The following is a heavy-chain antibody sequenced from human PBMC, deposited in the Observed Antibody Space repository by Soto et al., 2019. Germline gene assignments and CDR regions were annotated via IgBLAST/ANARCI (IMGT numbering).Heavy chain of an antibody. D-gene: IGHD3-10*01. CDR3: ARIANYYGSGSYYSYYYYGMDV. V-gene: IGHV1-69*13. J-gene: IGHJ6*02. CDR2: IIPIFGTA. CDR1: GGTFSSYA. Sequence: SVKVSCKASGGTFSSYAISWVRQAPGQGLEWMGGIIPIFGTANYAQKFQGRVTITADESTSTAYMELSSLRSEDTAVYYCARIANYYGSGSYYSYYYYGMDVWGQGTTVTVSS.